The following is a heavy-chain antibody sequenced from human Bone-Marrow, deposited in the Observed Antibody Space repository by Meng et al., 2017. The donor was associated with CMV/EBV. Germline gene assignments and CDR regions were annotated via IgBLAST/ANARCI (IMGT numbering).Heavy chain of an antibody. CDR3: AKDVAVAGPYYFDY. Sequence: SLKISCAASGFTFDDYTMHWVRQAPGKGLEWVSGISWNSGSIGYADSVKGRFTISRDNAKNSLYLQMNSLRAEDMALYYCAKDVAVAGPYYFDYWGQGTLVTVSS. J-gene: IGHJ4*02. CDR2: ISWNSGSI. V-gene: IGHV3-9*03. D-gene: IGHD6-19*01. CDR1: GFTFDDYT.